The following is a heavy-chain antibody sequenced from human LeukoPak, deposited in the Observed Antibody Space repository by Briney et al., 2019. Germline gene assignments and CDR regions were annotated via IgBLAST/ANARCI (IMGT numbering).Heavy chain of an antibody. CDR2: ISSTGGSS. CDR3: AKDRRPLSGWYGYYFDY. J-gene: IGHJ4*02. Sequence: PGGSLRLSCAASGFIFNNFAVSWVRQAPGKGLEWVSAISSTGGSSYYADSVRGRVTISRDNSKNTLYLQMNSLRAEDTAVYYCAKDRRPLSGWYGYYFDYWGQGTLVTVSS. CDR1: GFIFNNFA. V-gene: IGHV3-23*01. D-gene: IGHD6-19*01.